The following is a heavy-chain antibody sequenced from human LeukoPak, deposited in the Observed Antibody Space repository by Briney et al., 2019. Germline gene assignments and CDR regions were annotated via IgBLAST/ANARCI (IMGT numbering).Heavy chain of an antibody. CDR2: IYYSGGT. D-gene: IGHD2-15*01. Sequence: TAETLSLTCTISGGSISSYYWSWIRQPPGKGLEYIGYIYYSGGTNYYPSLKSRVTMSLDTSKDQFSLRLGSVTAADTAVYYCARGYCSGGAWYWFDPWGQGTLVTVSS. CDR3: ARGYCSGGAWYWFDP. CDR1: GGSISSYY. V-gene: IGHV4-59*01. J-gene: IGHJ5*02.